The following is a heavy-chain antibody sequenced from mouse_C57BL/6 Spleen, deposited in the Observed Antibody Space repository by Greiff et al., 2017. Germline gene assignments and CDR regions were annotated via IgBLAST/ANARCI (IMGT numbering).Heavy chain of an antibody. Sequence: QVHVKQPGAELVKPGASVKMSCKASGYTFTSYWITWVKQRPGQGLEWIGDIYPGSGSTNYNEKFKSKATLTVDTSSSTAYMQLSSLTSEDSAVYYCARGDYYGSSYVYFDYWGQGTTLTVSS. D-gene: IGHD1-1*01. CDR3: ARGDYYGSSYVYFDY. CDR2: IYPGSGST. CDR1: GYTFTSYW. J-gene: IGHJ2*01. V-gene: IGHV1-55*01.